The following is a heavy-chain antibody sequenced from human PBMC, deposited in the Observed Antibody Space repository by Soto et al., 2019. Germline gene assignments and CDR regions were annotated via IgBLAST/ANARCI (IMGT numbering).Heavy chain of an antibody. J-gene: IGHJ4*02. D-gene: IGHD4-17*01. CDR3: AVAPADYGDHIGPGYFDY. V-gene: IGHV1-58*01. CDR1: GFTFTSSA. Sequence: SVKVSCKASGFTFTSSAVQWVRQARGQRLEWIGWIVVGSGNTNYAQKFQERVTITRDMSTSTAYMELSSLRSEDTAVYYCAVAPADYGDHIGPGYFDYWGQGTLVTVSS. CDR2: IVVGSGNT.